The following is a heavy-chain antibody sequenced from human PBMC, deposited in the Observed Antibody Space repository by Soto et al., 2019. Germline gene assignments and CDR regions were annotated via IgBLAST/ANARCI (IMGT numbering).Heavy chain of an antibody. D-gene: IGHD2-15*01. J-gene: IGHJ4*02. CDR2: ISSGGST. CDR1: GFTFTSYA. CDR3: AKRRGAGGHFDY. V-gene: IGHV3-23*01. Sequence: EVQLLESGGGLVQPEVSLRLSCAASGFTFTSYAMGWVRQAPGKGLEWVSVISSGGSTYYADSVRGRFTISRDNSKDTLSLQMNSLRAEDTAVYYCAKRRGAGGHFDYWGQGALVTVSS.